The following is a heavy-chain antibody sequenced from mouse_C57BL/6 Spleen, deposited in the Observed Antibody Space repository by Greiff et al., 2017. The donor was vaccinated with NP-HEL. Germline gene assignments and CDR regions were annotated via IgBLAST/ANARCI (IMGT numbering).Heavy chain of an antibody. V-gene: IGHV5-9*01. Sequence: EVKLMESGGGLVKPGGSLKLSCAASGFTFSSYTMSWVRQTPEKRLEWVATISGGGGNTYYPDSVKGRFTISRDKAKNTLYLQMSSLRSEDTALYYCARLTMGFDYWGQGTTLTVSS. CDR3: ARLTMGFDY. D-gene: IGHD1-1*02. CDR1: GFTFSSYT. CDR2: ISGGGGNT. J-gene: IGHJ2*01.